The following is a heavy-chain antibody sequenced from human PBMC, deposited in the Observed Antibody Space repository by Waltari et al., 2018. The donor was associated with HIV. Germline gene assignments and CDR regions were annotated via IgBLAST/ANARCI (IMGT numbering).Heavy chain of an antibody. CDR2: IKQDGSKK. D-gene: IGHD4-17*01. Sequence: EVLLVASGGGLVQPGGSLRLSCAASRFTFSNSWMNWVRQAPGKGLGWVANIKQDGSKKYYAQSVKGRFAISRDNAKNSLELQMKSLRAEDTAVYYCARSWDYGDNYGYWGQGTLVTVSS. V-gene: IGHV3-7*01. CDR1: RFTFSNSW. J-gene: IGHJ4*02. CDR3: ARSWDYGDNYGY.